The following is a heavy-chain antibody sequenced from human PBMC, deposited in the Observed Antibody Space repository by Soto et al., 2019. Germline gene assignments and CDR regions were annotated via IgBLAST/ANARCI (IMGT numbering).Heavy chain of an antibody. CDR3: ARDPHEFWTSYWFDP. Sequence: ASVKVSCKTSGYTFNTYGINWVRQAPGQGLELMGWISAYDGKTTYADKFQGRVTMTTDTSTSTAYMELRSLRSDDTAIYYCARDPHEFWTSYWFDPWGQGTPVTVSS. D-gene: IGHD3-3*01. CDR2: ISAYDGKT. CDR1: GYTFNTYG. J-gene: IGHJ5*02. V-gene: IGHV1-18*01.